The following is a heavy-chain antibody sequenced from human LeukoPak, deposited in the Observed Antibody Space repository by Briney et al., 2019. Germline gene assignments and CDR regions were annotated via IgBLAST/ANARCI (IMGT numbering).Heavy chain of an antibody. J-gene: IGHJ6*02. D-gene: IGHD2-2*01. CDR1: VCTFSSYA. CDR2: IIPISGTA. Sequence: SVKVSWKASVCTFSSYAISWVRQAHGQGLEWMGGIIPISGTANYAQKFQGRVTITADESTSTAYMELSSLRSEDTAVYYCARARTIVVVPAANGYYGMDVWGQGTTVTVSS. V-gene: IGHV1-69*13. CDR3: ARARTIVVVPAANGYYGMDV.